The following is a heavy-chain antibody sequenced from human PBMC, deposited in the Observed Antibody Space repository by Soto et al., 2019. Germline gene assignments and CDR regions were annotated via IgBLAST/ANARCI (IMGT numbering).Heavy chain of an antibody. CDR2: IYYSGST. J-gene: IGHJ6*02. V-gene: IGHV4-30-4*08. D-gene: IGHD2-15*01. Sequence: PSETLSLTCTVSGGSISSGGYYWSWIRQHPGKGLEWIGYIYYSGSTYYNPSLKSRVTISVDTSKNQFSLKLSSVTAADTAVYYCDRGPYGGKSKYGMDVWGQGTTVTVSS. CDR1: GGSISSGGYY. CDR3: DRGPYGGKSKYGMDV.